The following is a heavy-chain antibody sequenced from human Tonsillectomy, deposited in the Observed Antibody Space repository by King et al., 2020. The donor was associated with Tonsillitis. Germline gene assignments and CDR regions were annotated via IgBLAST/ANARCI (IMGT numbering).Heavy chain of an antibody. Sequence: VQLVESGAEVKKPGSSVKVSCKASGGTFSSYAISWVRQAPGQGLEWMGGIIPIFATANSAQQFQGRVTITADESTNTAYMELSSLRSEDTAVYYCARGGPLSNIFDIWGQGTMVTVSS. D-gene: IGHD3-16*02. CDR3: ARGGPLSNIFDI. CDR1: GGTFSSYA. CDR2: IIPIFATA. V-gene: IGHV1-69*01. J-gene: IGHJ3*02.